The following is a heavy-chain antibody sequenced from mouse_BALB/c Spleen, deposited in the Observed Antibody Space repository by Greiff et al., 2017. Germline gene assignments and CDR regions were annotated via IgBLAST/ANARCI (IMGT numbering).Heavy chain of an antibody. V-gene: IGHV1-54*01. CDR3: AGYYDEFAY. J-gene: IGHJ3*01. Sequence: QVQLQQSGAELVRPGTSVKVSCKASGYAFTNYLIEWVKQRPGQGLEWIGVINPGSGGTIYNEKFKGKATLTADKSSSTAYMQLSSLTSDDSAVYFCAGYYDEFAYWGQGTLVTVSA. D-gene: IGHD2-4*01. CDR2: INPGSGGT. CDR1: GYAFTNYL.